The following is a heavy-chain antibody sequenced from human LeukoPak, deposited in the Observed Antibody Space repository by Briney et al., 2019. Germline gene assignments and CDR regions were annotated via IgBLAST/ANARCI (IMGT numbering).Heavy chain of an antibody. J-gene: IGHJ4*02. V-gene: IGHV3-33*03. CDR2: IWSNGNNK. CDR3: AKDTSIGKYCTNGVCSPFDY. CDR1: GSLVSSCG. D-gene: IGHD2-8*01. Sequence: SGGSLRLSCAASGSLVSSCGMHWVRQAPGKGLEWVGVIWSNGNNKYYADSVKGRFTISRDNSKNTLYLQMDSLRAEDTAVYYCAKDTSIGKYCTNGVCSPFDYWRGGTLVTVSS.